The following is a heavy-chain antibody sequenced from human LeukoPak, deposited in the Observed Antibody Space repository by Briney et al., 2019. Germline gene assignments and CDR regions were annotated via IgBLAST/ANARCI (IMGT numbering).Heavy chain of an antibody. CDR1: GVSISSYY. D-gene: IGHD3-3*01. CDR2: IYYSGST. V-gene: IGHV4-59*01. J-gene: IGHJ6*03. Sequence: SETLSLTCTVSGVSISSYYWSWLRQPPGKGLEWIGYIYYSGSTNYNPSLKSRVTISVDTSKNHFSLKLSSVPAAHTAVYYCASGGYDDVWSGYYGYMDVWRKGTAVTVSS. CDR3: ASGGYDDVWSGYYGYMDV.